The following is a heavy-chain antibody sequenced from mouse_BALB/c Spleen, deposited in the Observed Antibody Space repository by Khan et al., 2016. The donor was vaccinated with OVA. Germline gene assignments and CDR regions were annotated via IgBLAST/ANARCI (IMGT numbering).Heavy chain of an antibody. J-gene: IGHJ3*01. Sequence: QVQLQQSGAELARPGASVKMSCKASGYTFTSYTIHWIKKRPGQGLEWIGYINPSNGYTTYNQKFKDKATLTTDKSSTTAYLQLSSLTSDDSAVYNGVRDRAYRRSEGWLDYWGQGTLVTVSA. V-gene: IGHV1-4*01. CDR3: VRDRAYRRSEGWLDY. D-gene: IGHD2-10*01. CDR1: GYTFTSYT. CDR2: INPSNGYT.